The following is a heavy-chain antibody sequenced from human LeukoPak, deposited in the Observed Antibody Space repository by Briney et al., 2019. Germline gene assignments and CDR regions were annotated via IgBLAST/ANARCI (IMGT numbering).Heavy chain of an antibody. CDR3: ANTRYDTGYYFIDY. CDR1: GYTFTSYW. V-gene: IGHV5-51*01. D-gene: IGHD5-12*01. Sequence: GESLKISCKGSGYTFTSYWIGWVRQMPGKGLEWMGIIYPGDSESKYSPSFQGQVTISADKSISTAYLQWSSLKASDTAIYYCANTRYDTGYYFIDYWGLGTLVTVSS. J-gene: IGHJ4*02. CDR2: IYPGDSES.